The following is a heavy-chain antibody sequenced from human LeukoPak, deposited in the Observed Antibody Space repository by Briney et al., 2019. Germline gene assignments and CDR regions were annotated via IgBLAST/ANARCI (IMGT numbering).Heavy chain of an antibody. CDR2: IYYSGST. V-gene: IGHV4-39*01. Sequence: SETLSLTCTVSGGSISSSSYYWGWIRQPPGKGLEWIGSIYYSGSTYYNSSLKSRVTISVDTSKNQFSLKLSSVTAADTAVYYCARGSPRVRGYIGDFDYWGQGTLVTVSS. J-gene: IGHJ4*02. D-gene: IGHD3-22*01. CDR3: ARGSPRVRGYIGDFDY. CDR1: GGSISSSSYY.